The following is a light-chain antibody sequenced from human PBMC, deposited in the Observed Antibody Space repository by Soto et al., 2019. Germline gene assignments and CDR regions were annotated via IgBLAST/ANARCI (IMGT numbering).Light chain of an antibody. CDR3: QQYGHSPHT. CDR1: QSVSSNY. J-gene: IGKJ2*01. CDR2: GTS. Sequence: EIVLTQSPDTLSLSPGERGTLSCRASQSVSSNYLAWYQQKPGQAPRLLIYGTSSRATDIPDRFSGSGSGTDFTLTISRLEPEDFAVYYCQQYGHSPHTFGQGTKLEIK. V-gene: IGKV3-20*01.